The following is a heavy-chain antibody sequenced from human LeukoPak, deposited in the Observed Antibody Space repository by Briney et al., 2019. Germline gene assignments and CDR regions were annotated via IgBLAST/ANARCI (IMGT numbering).Heavy chain of an antibody. J-gene: IGHJ4*02. V-gene: IGHV4-61*02. CDR3: ARSYYYDSSGFDY. CDR1: GGSISSSSYY. D-gene: IGHD3-22*01. CDR2: ISTSGST. Sequence: PSQTLSLTCTVSGGSISSSSYYWGWIRQPPGKGLEWIGRISTSGSTSFNPSLKSRVTMSVDTSKNQFSLKLSSMTAADTAVYYCARSYYYDSSGFDYWGQGTLVTVSS.